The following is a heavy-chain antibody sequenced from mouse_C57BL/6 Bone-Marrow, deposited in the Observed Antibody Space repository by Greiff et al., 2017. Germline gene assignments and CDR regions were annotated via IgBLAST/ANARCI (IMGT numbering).Heavy chain of an antibody. V-gene: IGHV1-19*01. J-gene: IGHJ4*01. Sequence: EVQLQESGPVLVKPGASVKMSCKASGYTFTDYYMNWVKQSPGKSLEWIGVINPYNGGTSYNQKFKGKATMTVDKSSSTAYMELNSLTSEDSAVYYCARSLLYCYGSSYYAMDYWGQGTSVTVSS. CDR1: GYTFTDYY. CDR3: ARSLLYCYGSSYYAMDY. CDR2: INPYNGGT. D-gene: IGHD1-1*01.